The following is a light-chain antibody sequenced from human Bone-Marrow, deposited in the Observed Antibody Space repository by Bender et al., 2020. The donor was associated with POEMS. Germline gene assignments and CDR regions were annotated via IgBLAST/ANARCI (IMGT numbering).Light chain of an antibody. V-gene: IGLV1-44*01. CDR3: AAWDDRLKRPV. J-gene: IGLJ2*01. CDR1: SSNIGAHA. Sequence: QSVLTQPPSASGTPGQRVTISCSGGSSNIGAHAVNWYQHLPGTAPKLLIYSSHRRPSEVPDRFSGSRSGTSASLAIDGLRSEDEATYYCAAWDDRLKRPVFGGGTKLTVL. CDR2: SSH.